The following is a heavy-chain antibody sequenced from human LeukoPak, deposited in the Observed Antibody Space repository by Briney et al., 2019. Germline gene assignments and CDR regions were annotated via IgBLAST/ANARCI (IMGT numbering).Heavy chain of an antibody. J-gene: IGHJ3*02. D-gene: IGHD6-13*01. CDR1: GFTFSSYW. CDR3: ASKDSSSWYWDDAFDI. V-gene: IGHV3-74*01. CDR2: INSDGSST. Sequence: PGGSLRLSCAASGFTFSSYWMHWVRQAPGKGLVWVSRINSDGSSTSYADSVKGRFTISRDNGKNTLYLQMNSLRAEDTAVYYCASKDSSSWYWDDAFDIWGQGTMVTVSS.